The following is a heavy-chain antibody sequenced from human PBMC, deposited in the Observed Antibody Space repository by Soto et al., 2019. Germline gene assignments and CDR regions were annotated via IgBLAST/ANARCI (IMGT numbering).Heavy chain of an antibody. CDR2: IKSKTDGGTT. CDR3: TTAAYQGYYGSGSYYSGYYGMDV. D-gene: IGHD3-10*01. V-gene: IGHV3-15*01. CDR1: GFTFSNAW. Sequence: LRLSCAASGFTFSNAWMSWVRQAPGKGLEWVGRIKSKTDGGTTDYAAPVKGRFTISRDDSKNTLYLQMNSLKTEDTAVYYCTTAAYQGYYGSGSYYSGYYGMDVWGQGTTVTVSS. J-gene: IGHJ6*02.